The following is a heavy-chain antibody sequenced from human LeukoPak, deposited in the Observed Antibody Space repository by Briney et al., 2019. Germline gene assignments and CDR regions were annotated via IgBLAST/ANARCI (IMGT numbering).Heavy chain of an antibody. V-gene: IGHV4-39*02. J-gene: IGHJ4*02. CDR3: ARESVAPYYFDY. CDR2: IYYSGST. CDR1: GGSISSSSCY. Sequence: SPSETLSLTCTVSGGSISSSSCYWGWIRQPPGKGLEWIGSIYYSGSTYYNPSLKSRVTISVDTSKNQFSLKLSSVTAADTAVYYCARESVAPYYFDYWGQGTLVTVSS.